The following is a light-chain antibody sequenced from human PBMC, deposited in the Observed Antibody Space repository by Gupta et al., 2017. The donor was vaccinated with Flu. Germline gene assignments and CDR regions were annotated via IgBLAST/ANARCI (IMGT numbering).Light chain of an antibody. Sequence: RVAISCSGDNSNIGSNYVYWFHQPSGTAPKLLIQSRIQRPSGVPDRFSASKAGTSASLAISGLRSEDEADYYCAAWDDSLRGCVFGGGTRLTV. CDR3: AAWDDSLRGCV. V-gene: IGLV1-47*02. J-gene: IGLJ3*02. CDR1: NSNIGSNY. CDR2: SRI.